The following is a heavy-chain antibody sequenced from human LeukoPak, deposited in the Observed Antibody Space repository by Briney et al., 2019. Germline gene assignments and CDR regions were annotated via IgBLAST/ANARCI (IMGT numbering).Heavy chain of an antibody. Sequence: ASVKVSCKASGYTFTGYFMHWVRQAPGQGLEWMGWINPNSGGTNYAQKFQGRVTMTRDTSISTAYMELSRLRSDDTAVYYCARGPYRYSSGWYFDYWGQGTLVTVSS. CDR3: ARGPYRYSSGWYFDY. CDR2: INPNSGGT. CDR1: GYTFTGYF. D-gene: IGHD6-19*01. J-gene: IGHJ4*02. V-gene: IGHV1-2*02.